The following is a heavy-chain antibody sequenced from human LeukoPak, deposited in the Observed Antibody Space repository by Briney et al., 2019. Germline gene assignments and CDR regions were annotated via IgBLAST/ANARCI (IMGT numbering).Heavy chain of an antibody. V-gene: IGHV1-69*13. J-gene: IGHJ4*02. CDR3: AREGRTGYSSGWLDY. D-gene: IGHD6-19*01. Sequence: SVKVSCKASGYTFTSYGISWVRQAPGQGLEWMGGIIPIFGTANYAQKFQGRVTITADESTSTAYMELSSLRSEDTAVYYCAREGRTGYSSGWLDYWGQGTLVTVSS. CDR2: IIPIFGTA. CDR1: GYTFTSYG.